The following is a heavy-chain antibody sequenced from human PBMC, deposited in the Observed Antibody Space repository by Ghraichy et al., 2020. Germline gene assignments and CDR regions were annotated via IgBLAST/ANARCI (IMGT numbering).Heavy chain of an antibody. V-gene: IGHV4-61*01. J-gene: IGHJ4*02. CDR1: GGSVSSGRYY. Sequence: SETLSLTCTVSGGSVSSGRYYWSWFRQPPGKGLEWIGYFYHSGSTNYNPSLKSRVTISVDTSKNQFSLKLSSVTAADTAVYYCARRNAAMANFDYWGQGTLVTVSS. D-gene: IGHD5-18*01. CDR3: ARRNAAMANFDY. CDR2: FYHSGST.